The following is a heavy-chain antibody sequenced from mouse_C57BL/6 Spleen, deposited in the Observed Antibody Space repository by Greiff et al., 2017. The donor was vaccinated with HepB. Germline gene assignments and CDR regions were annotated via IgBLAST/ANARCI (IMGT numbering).Heavy chain of an antibody. J-gene: IGHJ2*01. V-gene: IGHV1-82*01. D-gene: IGHD4-1*02. CDR1: GYAFSSSW. Sequence: VQLQQSGPELVKPGASVKISCKASGYAFSSSWMNWVKQRPGKGLEWIGRIYPGDGDTNYNGKFKGKATLTADKSSSTAYMQLSSLTSEDSAVYCCASNWDDYWGQGTTLTVSS. CDR3: ASNWDDY. CDR2: IYPGDGDT.